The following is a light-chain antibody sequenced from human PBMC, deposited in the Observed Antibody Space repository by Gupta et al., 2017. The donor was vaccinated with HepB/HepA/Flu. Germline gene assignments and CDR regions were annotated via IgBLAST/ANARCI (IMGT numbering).Light chain of an antibody. Sequence: QAVVIQEPSLTVSPGGTVTLTCGSSTGVVTSGHYPFWFQQRPGQAPRTLIYDTSNKNSWTPARFSGSLLGGKAALTLSGAQPEDEADYYCLLSSSGVRVFGGGTRLTVL. V-gene: IGLV7-46*01. CDR2: DTS. CDR3: LLSSSGVRV. CDR1: TGVVTSGHY. J-gene: IGLJ2*01.